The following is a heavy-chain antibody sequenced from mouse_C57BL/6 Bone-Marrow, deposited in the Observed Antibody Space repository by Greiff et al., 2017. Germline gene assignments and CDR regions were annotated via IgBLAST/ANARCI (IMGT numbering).Heavy chain of an antibody. CDR3: ARPYYYAGLSSLYYFDY. CDR2: IYPRSGNT. CDR1: GYTFTSYG. Sequence: QVQLKQSGAELARPGASVKLSCKASGYTFTSYGISWVKQRTGQGLEWIGEIYPRSGNTYYNEKFKGKATLTADKSSSTAYMELRSLTSEDSAVYFCARPYYYAGLSSLYYFDYWGQGTTLTVSS. V-gene: IGHV1-81*01. D-gene: IGHD1-1*01. J-gene: IGHJ2*01.